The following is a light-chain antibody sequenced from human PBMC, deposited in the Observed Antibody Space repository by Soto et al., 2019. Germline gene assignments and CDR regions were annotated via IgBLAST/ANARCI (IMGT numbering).Light chain of an antibody. Sequence: EIVLTQSPATLSLSPGERATLSCRASQSVSSYLAWYQQKPGQAPRLLIYDASNRATGIPARFSGSGSGTDFTLTISRLEPEDCAVYYCQQRSNWPPITFGQGTRLEI. CDR1: QSVSSY. V-gene: IGKV3-11*01. J-gene: IGKJ5*01. CDR3: QQRSNWPPIT. CDR2: DAS.